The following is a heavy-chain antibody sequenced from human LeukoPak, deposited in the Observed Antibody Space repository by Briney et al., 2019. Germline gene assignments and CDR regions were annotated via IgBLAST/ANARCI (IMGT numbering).Heavy chain of an antibody. D-gene: IGHD6-13*01. J-gene: IGHJ3*02. CDR2: IDYSGST. Sequence: SETLSLTCTVSGGSLSGYYWSWIRQPPGKGLEWIGYIDYSGSTNYNPSLKSHFSISVDTSKNQFSLKLSSVTAADTAVYYCARRRRIAAAGTDAFDIWGQGTMATVSS. CDR1: GGSLSGYY. CDR3: ARRRRIAAAGTDAFDI. V-gene: IGHV4-59*08.